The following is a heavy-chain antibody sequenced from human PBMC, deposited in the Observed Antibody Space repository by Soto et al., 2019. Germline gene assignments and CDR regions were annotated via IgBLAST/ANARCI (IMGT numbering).Heavy chain of an antibody. D-gene: IGHD4-17*01. J-gene: IGHJ6*03. V-gene: IGHV4-59*01. Sequence: PSETLSLTCTVCGGSISSYYWSWIRQPPGKGLEWIGYIYYSGSTNYNPSLKSRVTISVDTSKNQFSLKLSSVTAADTAVYYCARVPTVTTYYYYYYMDVWGKGTTVTVSS. CDR3: ARVPTVTTYYYYYYMDV. CDR1: GGSISSYY. CDR2: IYYSGST.